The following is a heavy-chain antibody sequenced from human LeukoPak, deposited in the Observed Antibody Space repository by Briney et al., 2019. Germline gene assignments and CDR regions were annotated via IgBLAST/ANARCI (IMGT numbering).Heavy chain of an antibody. Sequence: ASVKVSCKASGYTFVRSYMHWVRQAPGQGLEWMGLINPSGGNTIYAQKFQGGVSMTRDTSTSTVYMELSSLRSEDAAVYYCARTNGDSTSYYFDYWGQGTLVTVSS. D-gene: IGHD4-17*01. CDR2: INPSGGNT. CDR3: ARTNGDSTSYYFDY. V-gene: IGHV1-46*01. J-gene: IGHJ4*02. CDR1: GYTFVRSY.